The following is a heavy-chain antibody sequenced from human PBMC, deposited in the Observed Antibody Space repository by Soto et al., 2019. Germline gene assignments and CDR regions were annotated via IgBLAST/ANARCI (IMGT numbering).Heavy chain of an antibody. Sequence: EVQLVESGGGLVKPGGSLRLSCEASGLPSRSYRMNWVGQPPGKGWGWVSSISSSSSYIYYADSVKGRFTISRDNAKNSLYLQMNSLRAEDTAVYYCARDRVAGTTFDYGMDVWGQGTTVTVSS. D-gene: IGHD1-7*01. J-gene: IGHJ6*02. V-gene: IGHV3-21*01. CDR2: ISSSSSYI. CDR3: ARDRVAGTTFDYGMDV. CDR1: GLPSRSYR.